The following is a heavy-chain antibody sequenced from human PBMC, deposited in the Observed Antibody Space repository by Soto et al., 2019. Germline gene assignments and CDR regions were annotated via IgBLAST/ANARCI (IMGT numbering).Heavy chain of an antibody. J-gene: IGHJ3*02. CDR2: IYWEDDK. Sequence: QITLKESGPPLVKPTQTLTLTCTFSGFSLSTSGVGVGWIRQPPGKALEWLALIYWEDDKRYSPSLKSRLTITKDTSKHQLVITMTNLDPVDTATYYCAHIQGSAFDIWGQGTMVTISS. CDR3: AHIQGSAFDI. V-gene: IGHV2-5*02. CDR1: GFSLSTSGVG.